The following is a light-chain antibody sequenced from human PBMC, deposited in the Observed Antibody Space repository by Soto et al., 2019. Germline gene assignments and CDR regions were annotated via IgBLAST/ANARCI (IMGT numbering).Light chain of an antibody. V-gene: IGKV3-11*01. J-gene: IGKJ3*01. CDR2: DAS. CDR3: QHGGA. CDR1: QTISNY. Sequence: EILLTQSPATLSLSAGERATLSCRAGQTISNYLAWYQQKPGQAPRLLIYDASNRATDIPARFSGSGSGTDFTLTIRSLEPDDFAVYYCQHGGAFGPGTKV.